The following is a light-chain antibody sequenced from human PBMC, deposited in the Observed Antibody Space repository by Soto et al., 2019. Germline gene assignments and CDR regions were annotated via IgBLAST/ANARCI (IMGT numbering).Light chain of an antibody. CDR2: GAS. CDR1: QSVSSN. CDR3: QKYNNWPRT. V-gene: IGKV3-15*01. Sequence: EIVLTQSPATLSLSPGERATLSCSASQSVSSNLAWYQQKPGQAPRLLIYGASTRATGIPARFSGSGSGTEFTLTISSLQSEDFAVYYCQKYNNWPRTFGQGTKVDIK. J-gene: IGKJ1*01.